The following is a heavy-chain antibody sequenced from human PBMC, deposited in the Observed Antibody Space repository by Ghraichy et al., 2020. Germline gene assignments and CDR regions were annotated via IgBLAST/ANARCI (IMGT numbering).Heavy chain of an antibody. J-gene: IGHJ4*02. CDR1: GFTFSSYS. CDR2: ISSSSSYI. CDR3: AREESSGWHWGEECYFDY. D-gene: IGHD6-19*01. V-gene: IGHV3-21*01. Sequence: GGSLRLSCAASGFTFSSYSMNWVRQAPGKGLEWVSSISSSSSYIYYADSVKGRFTISRDNAKNSLYLQMNSLRAEDTAVYYCAREESSGWHWGEECYFDYWGQGTLVTVSS.